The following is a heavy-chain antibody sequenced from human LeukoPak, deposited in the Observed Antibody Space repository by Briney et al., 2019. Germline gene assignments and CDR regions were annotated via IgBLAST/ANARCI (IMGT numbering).Heavy chain of an antibody. CDR1: VGSISSSNW. J-gene: IGHJ3*02. CDR3: AKDRDDYGDPDAFDI. Sequence: SETLSLTCAVSVGSISSSNWWSWVRQPPGKGLEWIGEIYHSGSTDYNPSLKSRVTISVDKSKNQFSLKLSSVTAADTAVYYCAKDRDDYGDPDAFDIWGQGTMVTVSS. CDR2: IYHSGST. D-gene: IGHD4-17*01. V-gene: IGHV4-4*02.